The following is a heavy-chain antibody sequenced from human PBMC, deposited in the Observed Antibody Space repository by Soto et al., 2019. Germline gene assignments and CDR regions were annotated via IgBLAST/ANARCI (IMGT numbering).Heavy chain of an antibody. Sequence: GGSLRLSCAASGFTFSSYAMNWVRQAPGKGLEWVSYISSGSGTIYYADSVKGRFTVSRDNSKTSLYLQMNSLRTEDTALYYCAKDSGGSSWWSGSYYAMDVWGQGTTVTVSS. V-gene: IGHV3-48*04. CDR3: AKDSGGSSWWSGSYYAMDV. CDR2: ISSGSGTI. CDR1: GFTFSSYA. J-gene: IGHJ6*02. D-gene: IGHD6-13*01.